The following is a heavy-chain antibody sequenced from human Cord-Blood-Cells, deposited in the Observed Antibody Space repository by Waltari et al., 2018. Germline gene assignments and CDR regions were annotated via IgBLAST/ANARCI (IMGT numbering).Heavy chain of an antibody. D-gene: IGHD6-13*01. CDR3: ARHIRIAAAGTGTHNWFDP. CDR2: TYYSGST. J-gene: IGHJ5*02. CDR1: VAPSSIIIYT. Sequence: QLQLQESGQDLVKLPDTLTPHCIVSVAPSSIIIYTWAWFPRTPGKGLEWIGSTYYSGSTYYNPSLKSRVTISVDTSKNQFSLKLSSVTAADTAVYYCARHIRIAAAGTGTHNWFDPWGQGTLVTVSS. V-gene: IGHV4-39*01.